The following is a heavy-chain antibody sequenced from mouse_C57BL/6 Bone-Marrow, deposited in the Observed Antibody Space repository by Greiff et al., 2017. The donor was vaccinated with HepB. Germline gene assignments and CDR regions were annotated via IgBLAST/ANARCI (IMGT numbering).Heavy chain of an antibody. CDR3: ASGGYGYGDYAMDY. Sequence: EVQLQESGPGLVKPSQSLSLTCSVTGYSITSGYYWNWIRQFPGNKLEWMGYISYDGSNNYNPSLKNRISITRDTSKNQFFLKLNSVTTEDTATYYCASGGYGYGDYAMDYWGQGTSVTVSS. J-gene: IGHJ4*01. CDR2: ISYDGSN. D-gene: IGHD2-2*01. V-gene: IGHV3-6*01. CDR1: GYSITSGYY.